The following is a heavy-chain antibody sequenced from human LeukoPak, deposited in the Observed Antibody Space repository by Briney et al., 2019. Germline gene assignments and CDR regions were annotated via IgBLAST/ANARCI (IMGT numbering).Heavy chain of an antibody. J-gene: IGHJ4*02. CDR2: IKQDGSEK. D-gene: IGHD2-2*02. CDR1: GFTFSSYW. Sequence: PGGSLRLSCAAPGFTFSSYWMSWVRQAPGKGLEWVANIKQDGSEKYYVDSVKGRFTISRDNAKNSLYLQMNSLRAEDTAVYYCARDWYQLLYYFDYWGQGTLVTVSS. V-gene: IGHV3-7*01. CDR3: ARDWYQLLYYFDY.